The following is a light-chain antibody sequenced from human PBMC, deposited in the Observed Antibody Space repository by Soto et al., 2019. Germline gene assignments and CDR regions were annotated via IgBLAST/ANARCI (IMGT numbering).Light chain of an antibody. CDR2: DVT. CDR3: SSYTSSSTPYV. V-gene: IGLV2-14*01. CDR1: SSDVGGYNY. J-gene: IGLJ1*01. Sequence: QSAVTQPASVSGSPGQSITISCTGTSSDVGGYNYVFWYQQHPVKAPKLMIYDVTNRPSGVSDRFSGSKSGNTASLTISGLQAEDETDYYCSSYTSSSTPYVFGTGTKVTVL.